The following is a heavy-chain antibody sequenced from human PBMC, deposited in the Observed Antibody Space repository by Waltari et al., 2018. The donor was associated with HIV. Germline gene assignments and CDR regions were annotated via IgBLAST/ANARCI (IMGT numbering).Heavy chain of an antibody. CDR2: ISYDGSNK. Sequence: VQLVESGGGVVQPRRSLRLSCAAPGFTFRSYGMHWVRQAPGKGLEWVAVISYDGSNKYYADSVKGRFTISRDNSKNTLYLQMNSLRAEDTAVYYCAKDRQKIGYYDILTGYLDYWGQGTLVTVSS. D-gene: IGHD3-9*01. J-gene: IGHJ4*02. CDR1: GFTFRSYG. CDR3: AKDRQKIGYYDILTGYLDY. V-gene: IGHV3-30*18.